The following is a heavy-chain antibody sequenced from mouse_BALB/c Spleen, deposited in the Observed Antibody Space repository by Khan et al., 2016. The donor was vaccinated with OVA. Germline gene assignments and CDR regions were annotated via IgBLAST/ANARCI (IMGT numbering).Heavy chain of an antibody. D-gene: IGHD2-13*01. CDR1: GFTFNTYA. CDR3: VRPYGDYGYYAMDY. CDR2: LRSKSNNYAT. J-gene: IGHJ4*01. Sequence: EVQLVESGGGLVQPKGSLKLSCAASGFTFNTYAMNWVRQAPGNGLEWVARLRSKSNNYATYYADSVKDRFTNFSDDSQRLLYLQMNNLNTEDTAMYYCVRPYGDYGYYAMDYWGQGTSVTVSS. V-gene: IGHV10-1*02.